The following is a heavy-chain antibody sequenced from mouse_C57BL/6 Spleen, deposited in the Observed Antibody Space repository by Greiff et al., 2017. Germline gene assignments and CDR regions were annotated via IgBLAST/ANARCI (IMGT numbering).Heavy chain of an antibody. V-gene: IGHV1-59*01. CDR1: GYTFTSYW. Sequence: QVQLQQPGAELVRPGTSVKLSCKASGYTFTSYWMQWVKQRPGQGLEWIGVIDPSDSYTNYNQKFKGKATLTVDTSSSTAYMQLSSLTSEDSAVYYCARGGGRYFDYWGQGTTLTVSS. J-gene: IGHJ2*01. CDR2: IDPSDSYT. CDR3: ARGGGRYFDY.